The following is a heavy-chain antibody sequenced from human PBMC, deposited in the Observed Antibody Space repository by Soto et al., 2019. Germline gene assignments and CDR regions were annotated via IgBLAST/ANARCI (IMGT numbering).Heavy chain of an antibody. CDR1: GGTFSSYA. V-gene: IGHV1-69*06. D-gene: IGHD2-2*01. CDR2: IIPIFGTA. Sequence: QVQLVQSGAEVKKPGSSVKVSCKASGGTFSSYAISWVRQAPGQGLEWMGGIIPIFGTANYAQKFQGRVTITADKSTSTAYMELSSLRSEDTAVYYCARGALCPQGGPATALGGSPDYCGQGTLVTVSS. J-gene: IGHJ4*02. CDR3: ARGALCPQGGPATALGGSPDY.